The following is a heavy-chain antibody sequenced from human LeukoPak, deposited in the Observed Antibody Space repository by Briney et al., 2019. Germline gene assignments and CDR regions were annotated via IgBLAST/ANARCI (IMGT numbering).Heavy chain of an antibody. D-gene: IGHD6-13*01. Sequence: SETLSLTCAVYGGSFSGYYWSWIRQPPGKGLEWIGEINHSGSTNYNPSLKSRVTISVDTSKNQFSLKLSSVTAADTAVYYCARHVPLALAAAGTFDYWGQGTLVTVSS. CDR1: GGSFSGYY. CDR3: ARHVPLALAAAGTFDY. CDR2: INHSGST. V-gene: IGHV4-34*01. J-gene: IGHJ4*02.